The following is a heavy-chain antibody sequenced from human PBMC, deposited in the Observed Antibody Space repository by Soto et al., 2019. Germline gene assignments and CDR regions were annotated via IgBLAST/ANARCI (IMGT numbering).Heavy chain of an antibody. CDR2: IYYSGST. J-gene: IGHJ5*02. CDR3: ASTDKYDFNWFDP. Sequence: SETLSLTCTVSGGSISSGGYYWSWIRQHPGKGLEWIGYIYYSGSTYYNPSLKSRVTISVDTSKNQFSLKLSSVTAADTAVYYCASTDKYDFNWFDPWGQGTLVTVSS. CDR1: GGSISSGGYY. D-gene: IGHD1-1*01. V-gene: IGHV4-31*03.